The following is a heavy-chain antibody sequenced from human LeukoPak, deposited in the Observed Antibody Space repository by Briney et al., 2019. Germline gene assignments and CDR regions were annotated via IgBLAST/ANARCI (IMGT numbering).Heavy chain of an antibody. CDR3: TRVEYSGTWYVFDD. CDR1: GYTLTELS. V-gene: IGHV1-24*01. J-gene: IGHJ4*02. CDR2: FDPEDGET. Sequence: ASVKVSCKVSGYTLTELSMHWVRQAPGKGLEWMGGFDPEDGETIYAQKFQGRVSMTADTSTTTAYMELTNLTSDDTAVYYCTRVEYSGTWYVFDDWGQGTLVTVSS. D-gene: IGHD6-13*01.